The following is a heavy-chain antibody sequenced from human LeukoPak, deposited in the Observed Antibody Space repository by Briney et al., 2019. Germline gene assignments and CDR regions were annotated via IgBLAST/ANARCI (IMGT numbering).Heavy chain of an antibody. Sequence: WIRQAPGKGLEWIGEINHSGSTNYNPSLKSRVTISVDTSKNQFSLKLSSVTAADTAVYYCAREVYCGGDCYRAFDNWGQGTMVTVSS. J-gene: IGHJ4*02. CDR3: AREVYCGGDCYRAFDN. CDR2: INHSGST. D-gene: IGHD2-21*02. V-gene: IGHV4-34*01.